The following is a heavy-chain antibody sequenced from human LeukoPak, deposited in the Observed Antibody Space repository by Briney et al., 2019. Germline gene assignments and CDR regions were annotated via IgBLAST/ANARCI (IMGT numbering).Heavy chain of an antibody. CDR3: AKDHYWSIDY. V-gene: IGHV3-74*01. J-gene: IGHJ4*02. CDR2: IKGDGIST. CDR1: GFTFSSYS. D-gene: IGHD3-3*01. Sequence: GGSLRLSCAASGFTFSSYSMNWVRHAPGQGLVWVSRIKGDGISTNYADSVKGRFTISRDIAKNTLYLQMNSLGAEDTGVYYCAKDHYWSIDYWGRGTLVTVSS.